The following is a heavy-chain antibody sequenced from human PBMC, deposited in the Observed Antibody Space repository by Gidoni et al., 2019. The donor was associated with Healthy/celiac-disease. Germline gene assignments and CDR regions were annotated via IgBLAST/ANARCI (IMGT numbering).Heavy chain of an antibody. CDR1: GGSFSGYY. D-gene: IGHD3-9*01. CDR3: ARGAPVLLYYDILTGYIRGGMDV. V-gene: IGHV4-34*01. Sequence: QVQLQQWGAGLLKPSETLSLTCAVYGGSFSGYYWSWIRQPPGKGLEWIGEINHSGSTNYNPSLKSRVTISVDTSKNQFSLKLSSVTAADTAVYYCARGAPVLLYYDILTGYIRGGMDVWGQGTTVTVSS. J-gene: IGHJ6*02. CDR2: INHSGST.